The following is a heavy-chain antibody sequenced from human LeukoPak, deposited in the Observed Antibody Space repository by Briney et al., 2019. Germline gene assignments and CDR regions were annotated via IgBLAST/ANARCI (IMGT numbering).Heavy chain of an antibody. V-gene: IGHV4-59*08. CDR1: GGSISSYY. CDR2: IYYSGST. D-gene: IGHD6-19*01. J-gene: IGHJ2*01. CDR3: ARHNSSGWYPMCYFDL. Sequence: PSETLSLTCTVSGGSISSYYWSWIRQPPGKGLEWIGHIYYSGSTNYNPSLKSRVTISVDTSKNQFSLKLSSVTAADTAVYYCARHNSSGWYPMCYFDLWGRGTLVTVSS.